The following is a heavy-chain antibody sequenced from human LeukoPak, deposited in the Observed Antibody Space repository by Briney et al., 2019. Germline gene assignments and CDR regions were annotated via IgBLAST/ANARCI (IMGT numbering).Heavy chain of an antibody. CDR1: RFTFTTYW. D-gene: IGHD4-17*01. V-gene: IGHV3-74*01. CDR2: IKSDGSST. CDR3: ARGHGDFPVNYYFDL. J-gene: IGHJ2*01. Sequence: GGSLRLSCAASRFTFTTYWMHWVRQAPGKGLVWVSRIKSDGSSTSYADSVKGRFTISRDNAKNTLYLQMNSLRAEDTAVYYCARGHGDFPVNYYFDLWGRGTLVTVSS.